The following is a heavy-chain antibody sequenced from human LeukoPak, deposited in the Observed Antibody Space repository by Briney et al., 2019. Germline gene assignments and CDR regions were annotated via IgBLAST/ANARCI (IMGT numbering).Heavy chain of an antibody. V-gene: IGHV6-1*01. J-gene: IGHJ4*02. CDR2: TYYRSKWFN. CDR3: AGETTTSGSPFDY. CDR1: GDSVSSSRAA. Sequence: SQTLSLTCAISGDSVSSSRAAWNWIRQSPSRGLEWLGRTYYRSKWFNDYAVSVKSRVTINPDTSKNQFSLQLNSMTPEDTAVYYCAGETTTSGSPFDYWGQGTLVTVSS. D-gene: IGHD6-19*01.